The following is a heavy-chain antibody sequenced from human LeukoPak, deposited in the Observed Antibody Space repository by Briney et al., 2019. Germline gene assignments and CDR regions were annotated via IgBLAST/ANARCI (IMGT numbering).Heavy chain of an antibody. CDR1: GFTFSSYA. D-gene: IGHD2-21*02. J-gene: IGHJ4*02. CDR2: ISGIGGST. CDR3: AKSLGPVVVTVNDY. Sequence: GGSLRLSCAASGFTFSSYAMSWVRQAPGKGLEWLSAISGIGGSTYYADSVKGRFTISRDNSKNTLYLQMNSLRAEDTAVYYCAKSLGPVVVTVNDYWGQGTLVTVSS. V-gene: IGHV3-23*01.